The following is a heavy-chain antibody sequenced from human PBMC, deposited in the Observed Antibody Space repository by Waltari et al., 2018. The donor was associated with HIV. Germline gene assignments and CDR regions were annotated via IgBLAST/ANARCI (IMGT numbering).Heavy chain of an antibody. CDR3: ARSITMIVVLIAWGYGMDV. CDR2: INPNSGGT. Sequence: QVQLVQSGAEVKKPGTSVKVSCKASRYTFTGYSMHWVPQAPGQGLEWMGWINPNSGGTKYAQKFQDRVTMTRDTSISTAYMELSRLRSDDTAVYYCARSITMIVVLIAWGYGMDVWGQGTTVTVSS. D-gene: IGHD3-22*01. J-gene: IGHJ6*02. CDR1: RYTFTGYS. V-gene: IGHV1-2*02.